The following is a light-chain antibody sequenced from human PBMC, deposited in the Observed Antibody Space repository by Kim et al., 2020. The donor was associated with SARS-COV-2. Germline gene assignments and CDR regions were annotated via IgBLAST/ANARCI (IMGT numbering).Light chain of an antibody. V-gene: IGKV3-20*01. Sequence: PGERATPSCRASQSVSSSYLAWDQQKPGQAPRLLIYGASSRATGIPDRFSGSGSGTDFTLTISRLEPEDFAVYYCQQYGSSPPYTFGQGTKLEI. CDR2: GAS. CDR1: QSVSSSY. J-gene: IGKJ2*01. CDR3: QQYGSSPPYT.